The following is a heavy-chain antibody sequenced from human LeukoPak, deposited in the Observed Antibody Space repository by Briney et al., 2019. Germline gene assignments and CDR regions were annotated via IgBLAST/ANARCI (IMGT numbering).Heavy chain of an antibody. Sequence: SETLSLTCAVYGGSFSGYYWSWIRQPPGKGLEWIGEINHSGSTNYNPPLKSRVTISVDTSKNQFSLKLSSVTAADTAVYYCAGLDGYNSPDYWGQGTLVTVSS. D-gene: IGHD5-24*01. J-gene: IGHJ4*02. CDR2: INHSGST. V-gene: IGHV4-34*01. CDR1: GGSFSGYY. CDR3: AGLDGYNSPDY.